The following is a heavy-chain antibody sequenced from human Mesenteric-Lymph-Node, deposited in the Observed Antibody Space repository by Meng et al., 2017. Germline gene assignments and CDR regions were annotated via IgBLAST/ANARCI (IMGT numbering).Heavy chain of an antibody. CDR3: AKDLRWNALDM. D-gene: IGHD2-15*01. CDR2: ISYDGSNK. Sequence: GESLKISCAASGFTFSSYAMHWVRQAPGKGLEWVAVISYDGSNKYYADSVKGRFTISRDNSKNTLYLQMNSLRAEDTAVYYCAKDLRWNALDMWGPGTLVTVSS. V-gene: IGHV3-30*04. CDR1: GFTFSSYA. J-gene: IGHJ3*02.